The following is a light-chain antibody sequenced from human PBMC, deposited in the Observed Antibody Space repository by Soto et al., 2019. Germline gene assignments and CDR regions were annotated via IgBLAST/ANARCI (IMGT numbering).Light chain of an antibody. Sequence: QSALTQPASVSGSPGQSIPISCTGTSSDVGGYNYVSWYQQHPGKAPKLIISEVSNRPSGVSNRFSGSKSGNTASLTISGLQAEDEADYYCNSYTSKSTGVFGTGTKLTVL. CDR3: NSYTSKSTGV. V-gene: IGLV2-14*01. CDR1: SSDVGGYNY. CDR2: EVS. J-gene: IGLJ1*01.